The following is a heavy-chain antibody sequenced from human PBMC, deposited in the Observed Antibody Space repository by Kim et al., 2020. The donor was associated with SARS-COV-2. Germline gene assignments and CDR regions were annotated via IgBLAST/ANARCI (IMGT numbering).Heavy chain of an antibody. Sequence: SETLSLTCAVYGGSFSGYYWSWIRQPPGKGLEWIGEINHSGSTNYNPSLKSRVTISVNTSKNQFSLKLSSVIAADTAVYYCARGRGGTTVVTLGLGYYYYYGMDVWGQGTTVTVSS. D-gene: IGHD4-17*01. V-gene: IGHV4-34*01. CDR2: INHSGST. J-gene: IGHJ6*02. CDR1: GGSFSGYY. CDR3: ARGRGGTTVVTLGLGYYYYYGMDV.